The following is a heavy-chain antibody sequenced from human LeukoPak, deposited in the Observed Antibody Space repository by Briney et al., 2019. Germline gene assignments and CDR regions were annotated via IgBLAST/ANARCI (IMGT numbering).Heavy chain of an antibody. CDR2: IIPIFGTA. Sequence: SVKVSCKASGGTFSSYAISWVRQAPGQGLEWTGGIIPIFGTANYAQKFQGRVTITADESTSTAYMELSSLRSEDTAVYYCASKYSSGWYYFDYWGQGTLVTVSS. J-gene: IGHJ4*02. V-gene: IGHV1-69*13. D-gene: IGHD6-19*01. CDR1: GGTFSSYA. CDR3: ASKYSSGWYYFDY.